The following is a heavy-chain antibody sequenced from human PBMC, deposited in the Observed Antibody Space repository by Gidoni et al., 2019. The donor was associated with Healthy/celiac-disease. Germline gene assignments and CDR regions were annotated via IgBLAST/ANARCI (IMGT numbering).Heavy chain of an antibody. D-gene: IGHD5-12*01. V-gene: IGHV3-21*01. J-gene: IGHJ4*02. CDR3: ARDERWLPNHFDY. Sequence: EVQLLESGGGLVKPGGSLRLSCSASGFTFSSYSMNWVRQAPGKGLEWVSSISSSSSYIYYADSVKGRFTISRDNAKNSLYLQMNSMRAEDTAVYYCARDERWLPNHFDYWGQGTLVTVSS. CDR1: GFTFSSYS. CDR2: ISSSSSYI.